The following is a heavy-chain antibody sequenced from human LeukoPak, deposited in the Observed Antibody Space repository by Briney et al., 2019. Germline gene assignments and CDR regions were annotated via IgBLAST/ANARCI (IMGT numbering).Heavy chain of an antibody. V-gene: IGHV4-39*05. Sequence: SETPSLTCSVSGVSISSSAYYWAWIRQPPGKGLEWIGSIYYSVSSHYNPSLKSRVTISVDTSKNQVSLKMSSVTAADTAVYYCAKSGGYGLIDYWGQGTLVTVSS. CDR1: GVSISSSAYY. CDR3: AKSGGYGLIDY. J-gene: IGHJ4*01. CDR2: IYYSVSS. D-gene: IGHD6-25*01.